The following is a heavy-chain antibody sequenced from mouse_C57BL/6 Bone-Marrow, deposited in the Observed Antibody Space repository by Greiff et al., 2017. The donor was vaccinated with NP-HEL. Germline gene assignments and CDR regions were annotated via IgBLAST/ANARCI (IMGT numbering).Heavy chain of an antibody. CDR2: IDPENGDT. CDR3: TTTSMVTGYAMDY. D-gene: IGHD2-2*01. J-gene: IGHJ4*01. Sequence: EVKLVESGAELVRPGASVKLSCTASGFNIKDDYMHWVKQRPEQGLEWIGWIDPENGDTEYASKFQGKATITADTSSNTAYLQLSSLTSEDTAVYYCTTTSMVTGYAMDYWGQGTSVTVSS. V-gene: IGHV14-4*01. CDR1: GFNIKDDY.